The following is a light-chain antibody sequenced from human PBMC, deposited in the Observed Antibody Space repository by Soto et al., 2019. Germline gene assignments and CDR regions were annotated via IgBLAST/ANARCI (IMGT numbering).Light chain of an antibody. J-gene: IGLJ1*01. CDR1: SSDLAIYNY. CDR2: QVT. V-gene: IGLV2-14*01. Sequence: QSVLTQPASVSGSPGQSITISCTGTSSDLAIYNYVSWYQQQPGKAPKLMIYQVTNRPSGVSNRFSGSRSGNTASLTISGLQAEDEADYYCSSYTDSINYVLGTVNKVTV. CDR3: SSYTDSINYV.